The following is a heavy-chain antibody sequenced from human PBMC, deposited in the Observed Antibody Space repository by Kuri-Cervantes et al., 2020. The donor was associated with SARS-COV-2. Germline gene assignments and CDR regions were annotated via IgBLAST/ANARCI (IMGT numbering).Heavy chain of an antibody. V-gene: IGHV3-11*04. CDR1: GFNFSDYY. D-gene: IGHD5-18*01. CDR3: ARDTLRRGHNDAFVI. Sequence: GESLKISCAASGFNFSDYYMSWIRQAPGKGLEWVSAISGSGGSTYYADSVKGRFTISRDNAKNSLYLQMNSLRAEDTAVYYCARDTLRRGHNDAFVIWGQGTMVTVSS. CDR2: ISGSGGST. J-gene: IGHJ3*02.